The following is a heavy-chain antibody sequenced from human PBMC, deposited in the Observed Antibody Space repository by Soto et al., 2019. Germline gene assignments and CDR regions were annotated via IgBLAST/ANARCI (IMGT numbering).Heavy chain of an antibody. CDR1: GESFSGYY. CDR3: ARGRGSGSMYWVQRDAAMHY. V-gene: IGHV4-34*01. CDR2: INHSGST. Sequence: SETLSLTCAVYGESFSGYYWTWIRQPPGTGLEWIGEINHSGSTNYNPSLKSRVTISLDTSKNQFSLKLSSVTAADTAVYYCARGRGSGSMYWVQRDAAMHYWGQGTLVTVS. J-gene: IGHJ4*02. D-gene: IGHD6-19*01.